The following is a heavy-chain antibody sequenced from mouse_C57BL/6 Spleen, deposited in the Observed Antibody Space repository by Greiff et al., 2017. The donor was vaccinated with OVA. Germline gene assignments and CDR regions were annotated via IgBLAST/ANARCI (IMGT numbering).Heavy chain of an antibody. D-gene: IGHD1-1*01. J-gene: IGHJ4*01. CDR3: TRDREFYYGSSFYAMDY. V-gene: IGHV5-9-1*02. Sequence: EVMLVESGEGLVKPGGSLKLSCAASGFTFSSYAMSWVRQTPEKRLEWVAYISSGGDYIYYADTVQGRFTISRDNARNTLYLQMSSLKSEDTAMYYCTRDREFYYGSSFYAMDYWGQGTSVTVSS. CDR2: ISSGGDYI. CDR1: GFTFSSYA.